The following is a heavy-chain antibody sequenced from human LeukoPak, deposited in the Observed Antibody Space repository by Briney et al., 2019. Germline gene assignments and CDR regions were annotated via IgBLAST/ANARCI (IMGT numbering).Heavy chain of an antibody. D-gene: IGHD6-13*01. J-gene: IGHJ3*01. Sequence: GGSLRLSCAISGFTSTTAWMTWVRQAPGKGLEWVADIRQDGSDKYYVDSVKGRFIISRDNAKKSVSLHMNNLRVGDTAVYYCVVYKYILSWSAFDFWGRGTMVTVSS. CDR1: GFTSTTAW. V-gene: IGHV3-7*01. CDR3: VVYKYILSWSAFDF. CDR2: IRQDGSDK.